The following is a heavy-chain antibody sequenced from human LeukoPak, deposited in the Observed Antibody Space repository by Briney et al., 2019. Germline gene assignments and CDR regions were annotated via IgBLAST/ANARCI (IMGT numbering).Heavy chain of an antibody. CDR3: ARAKRAYCSSTSCYFLGY. CDR1: GYTFTSYD. J-gene: IGHJ4*02. D-gene: IGHD2-2*01. CDR2: MNPNSGNT. V-gene: IGHV1-8*01. Sequence: ASVKVSYKASGYTFTSYDINWVRQATGQGLEWMGWMNPNSGNTGYAQKFQGRVTMTRNTSISTAYMELSSLRSEDTAVYYCARAKRAYCSSTSCYFLGYWGQGTLVTVSS.